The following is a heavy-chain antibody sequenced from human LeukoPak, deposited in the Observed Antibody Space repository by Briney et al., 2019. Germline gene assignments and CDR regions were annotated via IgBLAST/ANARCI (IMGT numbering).Heavy chain of an antibody. CDR3: ARVVGYDFWSGYYNAYNWSDP. V-gene: IGHV4-34*01. CDR1: GGSFSGYY. J-gene: IGHJ5*02. Sequence: PSETLSLTCAVYGGSFSGYYWSWIRQPPGKGLEWIGEINHSGSTNYNPSLKSRVTISVDTSKNQFSLKLSSVTAADTAVHYCARVVGYDFWSGYYNAYNWSDPWGQGTLVTVSS. CDR2: INHSGST. D-gene: IGHD3-3*01.